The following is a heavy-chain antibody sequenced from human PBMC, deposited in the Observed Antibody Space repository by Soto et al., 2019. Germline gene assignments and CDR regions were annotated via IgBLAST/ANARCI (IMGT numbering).Heavy chain of an antibody. J-gene: IGHJ6*02. V-gene: IGHV1-69*02. CDR1: GAAFSSYT. D-gene: IGHD2-8*01. Sequence: SVKVSCKACGAAFSSYTISRVRHAPGQGLEWMGRIIPILGIANYAQKFQGRVTITADKSTSTAYMELSSLRSEDTAIYYCAKNGQPPYYYYVMYVWGQGTTVTVSS. CDR2: IIPILGIA. CDR3: AKNGQPPYYYYVMYV.